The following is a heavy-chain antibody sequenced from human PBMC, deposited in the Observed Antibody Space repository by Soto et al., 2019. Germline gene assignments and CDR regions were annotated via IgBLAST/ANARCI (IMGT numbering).Heavy chain of an antibody. V-gene: IGHV3-33*01. CDR3: ARDGGTGDRYFDY. CDR2: IWYDGSNK. CDR1: GFTFSSYG. J-gene: IGHJ4*02. Sequence: GESLKISCAASGFTFSSYGMHWVRQAPGKGLEWVAVIWYDGSNKYYADSVKGRFTISRDNSKNTLYLQMNSLRAEDTAVYYCARDGGTGDRYFDYWGQGTLVTVSS. D-gene: IGHD7-27*01.